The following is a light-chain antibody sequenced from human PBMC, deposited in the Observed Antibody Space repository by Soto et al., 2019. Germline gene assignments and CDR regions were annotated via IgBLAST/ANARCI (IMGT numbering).Light chain of an antibody. Sequence: QLVLTQSPSASASLGASVKLTRTLSSGHSSYAIAWHQQQPEKGPRYLMKLNSDGSHYKGGGIPDRFSGSSSGAERYLTISSLQSEDEADYYCQTWGTGIQVFGTGTKVTVL. CDR1: SGHSSYA. V-gene: IGLV4-69*01. CDR3: QTWGTGIQV. J-gene: IGLJ1*01. CDR2: LNSDGSH.